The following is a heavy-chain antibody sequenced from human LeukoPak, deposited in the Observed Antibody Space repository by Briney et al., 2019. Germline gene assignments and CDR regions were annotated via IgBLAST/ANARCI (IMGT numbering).Heavy chain of an antibody. D-gene: IGHD3-9*01. Sequence: ASVKVSCKASGYTFTGYYMHWVRQAPGQGLEWMGWINPNSGGTNYAQKFQGRATMTRDTSISTAYMELSRLRSDDTAVYYCAKAFYDIFTGYYSLLDYWGQGTLVTVSS. CDR1: GYTFTGYY. CDR2: INPNSGGT. V-gene: IGHV1-2*02. J-gene: IGHJ4*02. CDR3: AKAFYDIFTGYYSLLDY.